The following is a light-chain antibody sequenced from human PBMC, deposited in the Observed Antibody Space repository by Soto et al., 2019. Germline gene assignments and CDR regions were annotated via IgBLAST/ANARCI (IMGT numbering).Light chain of an antibody. J-gene: IGLJ2*01. V-gene: IGLV2-8*01. Sequence: SALTQPPSASGSPGQSVTISCTGTGSDVGGYNYVSWYQQHPGKAPKLVIFDVSRRPSGVPDRFSCSKSGNTASLTVSGLQADDEADYYCGSFAASNNLLFGRGTKLTVL. CDR3: GSFAASNNLL. CDR1: GSDVGGYNY. CDR2: DVS.